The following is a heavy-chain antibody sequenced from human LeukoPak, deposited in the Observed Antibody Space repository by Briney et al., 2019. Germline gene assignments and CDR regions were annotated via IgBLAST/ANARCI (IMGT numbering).Heavy chain of an antibody. D-gene: IGHD3-10*01. J-gene: IGHJ4*02. V-gene: IGHV3-30*02. CDR2: IRYDGSNK. CDR3: AKDSDTYGSGSYFDY. Sequence: WGSLRLSCAASGFTFSSYGMHWVRQAPGKGLEWVAFIRYDGSNKYYADSVKGRFTISRDNSKNTLYLQMNSLRAEDTAVYYCAKDSDTYGSGSYFDYWGQGTLVTVSS. CDR1: GFTFSSYG.